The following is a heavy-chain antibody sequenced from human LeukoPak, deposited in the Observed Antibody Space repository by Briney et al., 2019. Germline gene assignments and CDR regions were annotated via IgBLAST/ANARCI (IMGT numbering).Heavy chain of an antibody. J-gene: IGHJ5*02. CDR3: ARGVAVAANWFDT. CDR2: IYHSGST. D-gene: IGHD6-19*01. Sequence: SETLSLTCAVSGYSISSSYYWGWIRQPPGKGLEWIGSIYHSGSTYYNPSLKRRGTISVDTSKNQFSLRLSSVTAADTAVYYCARGVAVAANWFDTWGQGTLVTVSS. CDR1: GYSISSSYY. V-gene: IGHV4-38-2*01.